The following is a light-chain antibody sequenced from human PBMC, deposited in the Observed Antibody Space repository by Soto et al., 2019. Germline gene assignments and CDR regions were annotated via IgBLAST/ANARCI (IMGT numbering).Light chain of an antibody. Sequence: EIVMTQSPATLSVSPGERATLSCRASQSVSSNLAWYQQKPGQAPRLLIYGASTRATGIPARFSGSGSGTDFTLTISSLQAEDVAVYYCQQYYSTLSHFGGGTKVDIK. CDR3: QQYYSTLSH. V-gene: IGKV3-15*01. CDR2: GAS. J-gene: IGKJ4*01. CDR1: QSVSSN.